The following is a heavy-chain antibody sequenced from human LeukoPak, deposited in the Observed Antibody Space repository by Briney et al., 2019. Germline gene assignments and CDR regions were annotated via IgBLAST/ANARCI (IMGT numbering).Heavy chain of an antibody. V-gene: IGHV1-2*02. CDR2: INPNSGGT. J-gene: IGHJ5*02. Sequence: ASVKVSCEASGYTLTGYYMHFVPQAPGQGLEWMGWINPNSGGTNYAQKFQGRVTMPRDTSISTAHMERSRLRSAATALYYCARSLRTTVTTGPGGKNWFDPWGQGPLVTVSS. CDR1: GYTLTGYY. CDR3: ARSLRTTVTTGPGGKNWFDP. D-gene: IGHD4-17*01.